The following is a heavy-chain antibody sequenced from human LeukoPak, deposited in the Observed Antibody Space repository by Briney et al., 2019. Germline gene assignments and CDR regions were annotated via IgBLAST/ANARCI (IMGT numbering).Heavy chain of an antibody. Sequence: GGSLRLSCAASGFTFSSYAMSWVRQAPGKGLEWVSTISGSDLDTNYADSVKGRFTIYRDNSKNTLHLQMNNLRAEDTAIYYCAKDLPYSGSFFGVAGFDYWGQGTLVTVSS. V-gene: IGHV3-23*01. CDR1: GFTFSSYA. CDR2: ISGSDLDT. CDR3: AKDLPYSGSFFGVAGFDY. J-gene: IGHJ4*02. D-gene: IGHD1-26*01.